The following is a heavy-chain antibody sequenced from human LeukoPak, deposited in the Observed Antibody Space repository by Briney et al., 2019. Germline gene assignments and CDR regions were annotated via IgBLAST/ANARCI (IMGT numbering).Heavy chain of an antibody. J-gene: IGHJ4*02. CDR1: GGSISSSSYY. CDR2: IYYRGST. D-gene: IGHD3-3*01. CDR3: ARVIRPKAITTNDY. V-gene: IGHV4-39*07. Sequence: PSETLSLTCTVSGGSISSSSYYWGWIRQPPGKGLEWIGRIYYRGSTYYNPSLKSRVTISVDTSKNQFSLKLSSVTAADTAVYYCARVIRPKAITTNDYWGQGTLVTVSS.